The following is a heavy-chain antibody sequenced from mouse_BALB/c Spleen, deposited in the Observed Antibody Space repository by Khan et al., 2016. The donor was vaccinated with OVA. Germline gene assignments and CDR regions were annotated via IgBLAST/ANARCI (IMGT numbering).Heavy chain of an antibody. V-gene: IGHV1-7*01. CDR1: GYTFTSYW. CDR3: ARRGLRWDFDY. D-gene: IGHD1-1*01. J-gene: IGHJ2*01. CDR2: INPSTGYT. Sequence: VQLQESGAELAKPGASVKMSCKASGYTFTSYWVNWVQQRPGQGLEWIGYINPSTGYTDYNQKFKDKATLTADKSSSTAYMQLSNLTSEDSAVYFCARRGLRWDFDYWGQGTTLTVSS.